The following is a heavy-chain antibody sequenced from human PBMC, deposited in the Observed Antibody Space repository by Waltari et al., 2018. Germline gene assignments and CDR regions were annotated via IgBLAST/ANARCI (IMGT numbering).Heavy chain of an antibody. D-gene: IGHD2-21*02. CDR2: INHSGST. CDR1: GGSFSGYY. J-gene: IGHJ4*02. CDR3: ARLVVTAIPGHYYFDY. V-gene: IGHV4-34*01. Sequence: QVQLQQWGAGLLKPSETLSLTCAVYGGSFSGYYWSWSRQPPGKGLEWIGEINHSGSTNYNPSLKSRVTISVDTSKNQFSLKLSSVTAADTAVFYCARLVVTAIPGHYYFDYWGQGTLVTVSS.